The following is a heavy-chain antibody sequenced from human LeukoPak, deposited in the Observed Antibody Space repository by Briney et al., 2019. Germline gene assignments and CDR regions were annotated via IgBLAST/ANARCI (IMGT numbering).Heavy chain of an antibody. CDR3: ARGHYGGNRYFDI. V-gene: IGHV1-8*01. CDR2: IHPNSGKT. CDR1: GYTFRSYE. Sequence: ASVKVSCKASGYTFRSYEINWVRQSPGQGLEWVGWIHPNSGKTGYAQKFQGRVTMTRDTSTETAFMELSSLKFDDTAIFYCARGHYGGNRYFDIWGQGTLVTVSS. J-gene: IGHJ4*02. D-gene: IGHD4-23*01.